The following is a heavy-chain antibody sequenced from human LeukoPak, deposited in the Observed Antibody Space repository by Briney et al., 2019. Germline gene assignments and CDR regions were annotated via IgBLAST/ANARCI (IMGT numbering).Heavy chain of an antibody. CDR2: IIPIFGTA. D-gene: IGHD5-18*01. CDR3: ARARRVDTAMAWYYYYGMDV. V-gene: IGHV1-69*01. Sequence: GSSVKVSCKASGGTFSSYAISWVRQAPGQGLEWMGGIIPIFGTANYAQKFQGRVTITADESTSTAYMELSSLRSEDTAVYYCARARRVDTAMAWYYYYGMDVWGQGTTVTVSS. J-gene: IGHJ6*02. CDR1: GGTFSSYA.